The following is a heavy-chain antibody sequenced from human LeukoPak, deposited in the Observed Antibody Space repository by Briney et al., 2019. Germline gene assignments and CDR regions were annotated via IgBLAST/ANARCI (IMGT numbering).Heavy chain of an antibody. CDR1: GFTFSSYG. D-gene: IGHD3-22*01. Sequence: GRSLRLSCAASGFTFSSYGMHWVRQAPGKGLEWVAFIRYDGSNKYYADSVKGRFTISRDNSKNTLYLQMNSLRAEDTAVYYCAATYYYDSSGYSFDYWGQGTLVTVSS. J-gene: IGHJ4*02. V-gene: IGHV3-30*02. CDR2: IRYDGSNK. CDR3: AATYYYDSSGYSFDY.